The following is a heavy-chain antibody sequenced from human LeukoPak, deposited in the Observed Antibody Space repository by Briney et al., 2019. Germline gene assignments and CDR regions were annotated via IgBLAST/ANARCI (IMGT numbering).Heavy chain of an antibody. D-gene: IGHD3-22*01. CDR3: AREWDSSGYDY. CDR1: GFTFSSYA. V-gene: IGHV3-30-3*01. Sequence: GRSLRLSCAASGFTFSSYAMHWVRQAPGKGLEWVAVISYDGSNKYYADSVKGRFTISRDNSKNTLYLQMNSLRAEDTAVYYCAREWDSSGYDYWGQGTLVTVSS. CDR2: ISYDGSNK. J-gene: IGHJ4*02.